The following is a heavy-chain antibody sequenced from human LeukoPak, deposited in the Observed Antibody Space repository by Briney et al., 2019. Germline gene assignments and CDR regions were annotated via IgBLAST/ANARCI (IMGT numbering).Heavy chain of an antibody. CDR2: IYYSGST. CDR3: ARDRNCGRYGSDY. D-gene: IGHD6-19*01. Sequence: SETLSVSCTVSGGSISTYYWSWIRQPPGKGLEWIGYIYYSGSTNYNPSPKSRVTISVDTSKNQFSLKLSSVTAADTAVYYCARDRNCGRYGSDYWGQGTLVTVSS. V-gene: IGHV4-59*12. J-gene: IGHJ4*02. CDR1: GGSISTYY.